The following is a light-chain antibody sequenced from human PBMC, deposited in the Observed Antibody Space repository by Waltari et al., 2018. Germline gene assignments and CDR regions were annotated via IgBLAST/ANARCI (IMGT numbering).Light chain of an antibody. CDR1: SSDVGGYHY. Sequence: QSALTQPASVSGSPGQSITISCTGTSSDVGGYHYVSWYQPHPGKAPKLLLYEVSHRPSGVSNRCSGSKSGNTASLTISGLQAEDEADYYCSSYTSSTTPYVFGTGTKVTVL. CDR3: SSYTSSTTPYV. J-gene: IGLJ1*01. CDR2: EVS. V-gene: IGLV2-14*01.